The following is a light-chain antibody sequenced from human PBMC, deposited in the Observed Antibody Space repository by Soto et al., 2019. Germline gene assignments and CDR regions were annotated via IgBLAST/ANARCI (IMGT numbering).Light chain of an antibody. CDR1: QTITRW. CDR2: DAS. Sequence: DIQMTQSPSTLSASVGDIVSITCRASQTITRWMAWYQQKPGKAPKLLIYDASTLESGVPSRFSGSRSGTEFTLTISSLQPDDFATYYCQQYNSYSTFGQGTKVDIK. V-gene: IGKV1-5*01. CDR3: QQYNSYST. J-gene: IGKJ1*01.